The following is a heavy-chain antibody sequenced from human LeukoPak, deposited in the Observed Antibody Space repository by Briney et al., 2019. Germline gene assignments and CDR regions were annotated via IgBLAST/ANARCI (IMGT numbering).Heavy chain of an antibody. D-gene: IGHD5-12*01. V-gene: IGHV4-4*07. CDR3: AREARSGYEGFWSDP. Sequence: PSETLSLTCTVSGGSMNQYYWSWTRQPAGKGLEWIGRIYSTGTTYYKPSLKSRVTMSVDTSHNQFFLKLNSVTAADTAVYYCAREARSGYEGFWSDPWGQGTVVTVSS. CDR2: IYSTGTT. J-gene: IGHJ5*02. CDR1: GGSMNQYY.